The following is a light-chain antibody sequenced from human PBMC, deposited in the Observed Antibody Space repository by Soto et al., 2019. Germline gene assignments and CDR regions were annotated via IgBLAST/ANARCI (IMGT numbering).Light chain of an antibody. CDR1: QGVSSW. Sequence: DIQMTQSPSSVSASVGDRVTITCRASQGVSSWLGWYQQKSGKAPKLLIYATSSLQSGVPSRFSGSGSGTYFTLTINSLQPEDSATYYCQQANSFPLTFGGGTKVEIK. CDR3: QQANSFPLT. V-gene: IGKV1-12*01. J-gene: IGKJ4*01. CDR2: ATS.